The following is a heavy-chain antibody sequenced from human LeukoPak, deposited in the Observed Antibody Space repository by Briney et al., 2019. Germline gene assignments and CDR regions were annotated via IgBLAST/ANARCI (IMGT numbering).Heavy chain of an antibody. V-gene: IGHV3-30*04. CDR2: ISYDGSNK. CDR1: GFTFSSYA. Sequence: PGGSLRLSCAASGFTFSSYAMHWVRQAPGKGLEWVAVISYDGSNKCYADSVKGRFTISRDNSKNTLYLQMNSLRAEDTAVYYCARDLRKMATIIRFDPWGQGTLVTVSS. J-gene: IGHJ5*02. D-gene: IGHD5-24*01. CDR3: ARDLRKMATIIRFDP.